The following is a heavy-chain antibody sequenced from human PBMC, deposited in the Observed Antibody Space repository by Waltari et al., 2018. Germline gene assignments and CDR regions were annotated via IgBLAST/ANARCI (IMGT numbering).Heavy chain of an antibody. CDR3: AKAPPTILGLVIMDSYLAS. CDR1: GFTFSSYA. Sequence: EVQLLESGGGLVQPGGSLRLSCAASGFTFSSYAMSWVRQAPGKGLEWVSAISGSVGSTSYAASVKGRSTISRDNSKNTLYLKWNSLGAENTALNSLAKAPPTILGLVIMDSYLASWGKETLFTVSP. D-gene: IGHD3-3*01. J-gene: IGHJ4*02. V-gene: IGHV3-23*01. CDR2: ISGSVGST.